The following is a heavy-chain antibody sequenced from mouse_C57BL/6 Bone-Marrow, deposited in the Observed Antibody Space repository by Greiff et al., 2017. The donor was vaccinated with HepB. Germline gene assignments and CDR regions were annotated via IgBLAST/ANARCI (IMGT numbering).Heavy chain of an antibody. Sequence: QVQLKESDAELVKPGASVKISCKVSGYTFTDHTIHWMKQRPEQGLEWIGYIYPRDGSTKYNEKFKGKATFTADTSSNTAYMQLSSLTTEDSAIYYCARWDYGYDVYWYFDVWGTGTTVTVSS. CDR3: ARWDYGYDVYWYFDV. V-gene: IGHV1-78*01. CDR1: GYTFTDHT. J-gene: IGHJ1*03. CDR2: IYPRDGST. D-gene: IGHD2-2*01.